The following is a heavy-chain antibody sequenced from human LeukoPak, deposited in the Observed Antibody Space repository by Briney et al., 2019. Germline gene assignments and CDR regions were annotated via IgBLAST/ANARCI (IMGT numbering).Heavy chain of an antibody. J-gene: IGHJ6*03. CDR1: GFTFSSYW. V-gene: IGHV3-74*01. D-gene: IGHD4-11*01. CDR2: MNSDGSRT. CDR3: ARSLYSNHYMDV. Sequence: PGGSLRLSCAASGFTFSSYWMHWVRQAPGKGLVWVSSMNSDGSRTTYADSVKGRFTISRDNVKNTLYLEMNSLRAEDTAVYHCARSLYSNHYMDVWGKGTTVTVSS.